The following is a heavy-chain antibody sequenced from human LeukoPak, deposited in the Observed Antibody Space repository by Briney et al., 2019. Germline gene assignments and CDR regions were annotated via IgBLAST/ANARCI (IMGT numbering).Heavy chain of an antibody. CDR1: GFTFSDYY. D-gene: IGHD6-13*01. J-gene: IGHJ5*02. CDR2: ISSSGSTI. CDR3: ARESYSSSWDNWFDP. V-gene: IGHV3-11*04. Sequence: GGSLRLSCAASGFTFSDYYMSWIRQAPGKGLEWVSYISSSGSTIYYADSVKGRFTISRDNAKNSLYLQVNSLRAEDTAVYYCARESYSSSWDNWFDPWGQGTLVTVSS.